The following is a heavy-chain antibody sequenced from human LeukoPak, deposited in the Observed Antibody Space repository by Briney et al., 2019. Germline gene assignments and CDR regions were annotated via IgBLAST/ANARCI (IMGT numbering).Heavy chain of an antibody. D-gene: IGHD3-22*01. CDR1: GGSISSYY. CDR3: ARGGSGYYYAY. Sequence: PSETLSLTCTVSGGSISSYYWSWIRQPPGKGLEWIGYIYYIGSTNYNPSLKSRVTISVDTSKNQFSLKLSSVTAADTAVYYCARGGSGYYYAYWGQGTLVTVSS. J-gene: IGHJ4*02. CDR2: IYYIGST. V-gene: IGHV4-59*01.